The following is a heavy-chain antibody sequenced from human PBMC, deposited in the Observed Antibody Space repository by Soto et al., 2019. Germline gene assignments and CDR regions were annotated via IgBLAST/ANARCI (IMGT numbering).Heavy chain of an antibody. CDR1: GYTLTSYY. Sequence: ASVKVSCKASGYTLTSYYMHWVRQAPGQGLEWMGIINPSGGSTSYAQKFQGRVTMTRDTSTSTVYMELSSLRSEDTAVYYCARASRPYYYDSSGYYYINYWGQGTLVTVPQ. J-gene: IGHJ4*02. CDR2: INPSGGST. CDR3: ARASRPYYYDSSGYYYINY. D-gene: IGHD3-22*01. V-gene: IGHV1-46*01.